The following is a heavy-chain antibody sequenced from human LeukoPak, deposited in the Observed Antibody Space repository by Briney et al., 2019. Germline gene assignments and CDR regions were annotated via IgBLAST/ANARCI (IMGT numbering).Heavy chain of an antibody. V-gene: IGHV3-7*01. J-gene: IGHJ4*02. CDR2: IKKDGSEK. CDR1: GFTFSSYW. Sequence: PGGSLRLSCAASGFTFSSYWMSWVGQAQGKGREGVANIKKDGSEKYYVGSVKGRFTISRDNAKNSLYLQMNSLRAEDTAVYYCARAHPTYYYDSSGSFYFDYWGQGTLVTVSS. CDR3: ARAHPTYYYDSSGSFYFDY. D-gene: IGHD3-22*01.